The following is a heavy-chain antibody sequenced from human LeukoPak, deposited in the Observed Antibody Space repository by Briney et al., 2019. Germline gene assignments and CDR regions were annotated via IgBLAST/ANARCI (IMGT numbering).Heavy chain of an antibody. J-gene: IGHJ5*02. V-gene: IGHV4-4*09. CDR1: RGSVWSLY. CDR3: ARHGDFWDGRSWFDP. Sequence: VILWCTRIVSRGSVWSLYVSLGRRRLGKKMEWIGYIYTSGTTKYNPSLKSRLTMSVDTSNSQFLLKLSSVTAADTAVYYCARHGDFWDGRSWFDPWGQGTLVTVSS. D-gene: IGHD3-3*01. CDR2: IYTSGTT.